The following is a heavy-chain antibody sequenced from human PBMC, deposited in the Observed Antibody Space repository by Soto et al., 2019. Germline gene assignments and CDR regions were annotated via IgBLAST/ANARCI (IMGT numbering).Heavy chain of an antibody. V-gene: IGHV1-46*03. CDR2: INPSGGST. Sequence: QVQLVQSGAEVKKPGASVKVSCKASGYTFTSYYMHWVRQAPGQGLEWMGIINPSGGSTSYEQKFPGGVTMTRTTATSTGYMKRRSLRSEDTAAYYCARVDHANTHSGYVGDDGCDSWRQGTLVTVPS. CDR3: ARVDHANTHSGYVGDDGCDS. CDR1: GYTFTSYY. D-gene: IGHD3-9*01. J-gene: IGHJ5*01.